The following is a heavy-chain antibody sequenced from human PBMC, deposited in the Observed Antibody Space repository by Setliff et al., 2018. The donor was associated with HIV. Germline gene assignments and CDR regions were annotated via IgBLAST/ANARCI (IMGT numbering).Heavy chain of an antibody. J-gene: IGHJ4*02. V-gene: IGHV4-39*07. D-gene: IGHD5-18*01. CDR3: ARGGGPDTNFDL. Sequence: SETLSLTCAVSGDSITSRNYHWDWVRQPPGKGLEWIGSLFYSGSTYYKPSLKSRVTISVDTSKNQFSLRLSSVTAADRAVYYCARGGGPDTNFDLWGQGTLVTVSS. CDR2: LFYSGST. CDR1: GDSITSRNYH.